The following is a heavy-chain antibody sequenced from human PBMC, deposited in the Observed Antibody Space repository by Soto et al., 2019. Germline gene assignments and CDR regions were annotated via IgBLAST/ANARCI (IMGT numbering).Heavy chain of an antibody. D-gene: IGHD4-17*01. CDR3: ELSYTVTTDY. Sequence: EVQLVESGGGLVQPGGSLRLSCAASGLTFSSYWMHWVRQAPGKGLVWVSRINSDGSSTNYAASVKGRFTISRDNAKNTLYLQMNSLRAEDTAVYYCELSYTVTTDYGGQGPLVTVSS. CDR1: GLTFSSYW. J-gene: IGHJ4*02. CDR2: INSDGSST. V-gene: IGHV3-74*01.